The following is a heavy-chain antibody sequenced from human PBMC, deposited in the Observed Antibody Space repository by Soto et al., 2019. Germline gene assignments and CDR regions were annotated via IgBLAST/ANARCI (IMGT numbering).Heavy chain of an antibody. V-gene: IGHV3-21*01. CDR3: ARDRWFGELFDY. J-gene: IGHJ4*02. CDR2: ISSSSSYI. Sequence: EVQLVESGGGLVKPGGSLRLSCAASGFTFSSYSMNWVRQAPGKGLEWVSSISSSSSYIYYADSVKGRFTISRDNAKNSLYLQMNSLRAEDTAVYDCARDRWFGELFDYWGQGTLVTVSS. CDR1: GFTFSSYS. D-gene: IGHD3-10*01.